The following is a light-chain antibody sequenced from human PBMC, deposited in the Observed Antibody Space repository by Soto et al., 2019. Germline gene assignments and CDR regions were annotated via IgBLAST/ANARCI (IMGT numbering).Light chain of an antibody. Sequence: EIVMTQSPATLSVSPGERATLSCRASQSVSSNLAWYQQKPGQAPRLLIYGASTRATGLPARFSGSGSGTEFTLTISSLQSEDFAVYDCQQYNNWPPWTFGQGTKVEI. J-gene: IGKJ1*01. CDR3: QQYNNWPPWT. CDR1: QSVSSN. V-gene: IGKV3-15*01. CDR2: GAS.